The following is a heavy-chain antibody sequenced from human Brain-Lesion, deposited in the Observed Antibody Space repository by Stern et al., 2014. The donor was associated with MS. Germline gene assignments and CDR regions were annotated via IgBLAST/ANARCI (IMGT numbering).Heavy chain of an antibody. Sequence: QVQLVQSGPGLVKPSQTLSLSCTVSGGSISSGGYYWSRIRQPAGKGLEWIGRIFNSGSTSYNPSLKSRVTISIDTSKNQFSLRLNSMTAADTAVYYCARGRVVPGFQYYATDVWGQGTTVIVSS. CDR2: IFNSGST. D-gene: IGHD2-2*01. V-gene: IGHV4-61*02. J-gene: IGHJ6*02. CDR1: GGSISSGGYY. CDR3: ARGRVVPGFQYYATDV.